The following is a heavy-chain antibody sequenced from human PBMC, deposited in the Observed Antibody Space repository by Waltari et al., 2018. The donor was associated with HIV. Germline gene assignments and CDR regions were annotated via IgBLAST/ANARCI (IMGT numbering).Heavy chain of an antibody. CDR2: IYPTGDT. J-gene: IGHJ4*02. V-gene: IGHV4-4*07. CDR1: GGSINNYY. D-gene: IGHD3-10*01. CDR3: ARDFYFGSADYAYFDS. Sequence: QVQLQGSGPGLVKPSETLSLTCTVSGGSINNYYWSWVRQPAGRALEWIGRIYPTGDTNYNPSLSSRLTLSVDKSKSQFSLKLNSVTAADTAIYYCARDFYFGSADYAYFDSWGQGTRVIVSS.